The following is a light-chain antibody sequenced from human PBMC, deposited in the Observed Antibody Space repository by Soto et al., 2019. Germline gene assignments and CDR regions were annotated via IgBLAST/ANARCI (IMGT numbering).Light chain of an antibody. Sequence: DIVMTQSPATVSVSPGERATLSCRASQSVGSNLAWYQQKPGQAPRLLIYGASTRATGVPARFSGSGSGTNFTLTISGLQSEDFAVYYCQQVNNWPTWTFGQGTRV. CDR2: GAS. J-gene: IGKJ1*01. CDR3: QQVNNWPTWT. CDR1: QSVGSN. V-gene: IGKV3-15*01.